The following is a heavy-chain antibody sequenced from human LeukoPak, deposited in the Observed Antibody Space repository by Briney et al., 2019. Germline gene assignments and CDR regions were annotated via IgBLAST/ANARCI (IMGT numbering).Heavy chain of an antibody. J-gene: IGHJ4*02. CDR2: IKQDGSDK. V-gene: IGHV3-7*01. CDR3: ARASAVAGTRDH. Sequence: TGGSLRLSCAASGFSFSTYWMSWVRQAPGKGLEWVANIKQDGSDKYYVDSVKGRFTISRDNAKNSLYLQMNSLRAEDSALYYCARASAVAGTRDHWGQGTLVTVSS. D-gene: IGHD6-19*01. CDR1: GFSFSTYW.